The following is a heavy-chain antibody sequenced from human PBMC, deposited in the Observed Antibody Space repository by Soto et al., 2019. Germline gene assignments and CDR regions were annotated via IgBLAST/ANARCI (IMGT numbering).Heavy chain of an antibody. CDR2: INHSGST. CDR1: GGSFSGYY. Sequence: KASETLSLTCAVYGGSFSGYYWSWIRQPPGKXLEWIGEINHSGSTNYNPSLKSRVTISVDTSKNQFSLKLSSVTAADTAVYYCASPLGSAGTTVNADLDAFDIWGQGTMVTVSS. J-gene: IGHJ3*02. D-gene: IGHD1-7*01. V-gene: IGHV4-34*01. CDR3: ASPLGSAGTTVNADLDAFDI.